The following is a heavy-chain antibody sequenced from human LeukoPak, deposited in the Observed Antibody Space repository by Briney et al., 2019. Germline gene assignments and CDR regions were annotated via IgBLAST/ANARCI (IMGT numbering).Heavy chain of an antibody. CDR2: ISGSGGNT. CDR3: AKDPLYASYYYYGMDV. V-gene: IGHV3-23*01. J-gene: IGHJ6*02. CDR1: GLSFGAHA. Sequence: GGSLRLSCAASGLSFGAHAMHWVRQAPGMGLEWVSAISGSGGNTYYADSVKGRFTISRDNSKNTLYLQMNSLRAEDTAVYYCAKDPLYASYYYYGMDVWGQGTTVTVSS. D-gene: IGHD3-3*01.